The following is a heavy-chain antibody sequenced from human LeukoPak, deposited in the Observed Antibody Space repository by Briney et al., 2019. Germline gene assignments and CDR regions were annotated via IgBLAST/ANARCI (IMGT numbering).Heavy chain of an antibody. J-gene: IGHJ4*02. CDR1: GFTFSSYA. CDR2: LSGSGIST. D-gene: IGHD1/OR15-1a*01. CDR3: LVTTRSRGFDY. V-gene: IGHV3-23*01. Sequence: GGSLRLSCAASGFTFSSYAMSWVRQAPGKGLEWVSALSGSGISTYYADSVRGRFTISRDNSKNTLYLQMNSLRAEDTAVYYCLVTTRSRGFDYWGQGTLVTVSS.